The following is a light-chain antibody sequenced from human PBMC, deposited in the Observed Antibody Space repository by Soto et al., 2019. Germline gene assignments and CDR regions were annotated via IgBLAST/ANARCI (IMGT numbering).Light chain of an antibody. CDR1: QSIRTW. Sequence: DIQMTQSPSTLSASVGDRVTITCRASQSIRTWLAWYQQKPGTAPKLLISEASSLASGVPSRFSGSVSGTEFTLTISSLQADDFATYYCQQYNSYSLYTFGQGTKLEIK. V-gene: IGKV1-5*03. CDR2: EAS. J-gene: IGKJ2*01. CDR3: QQYNSYSLYT.